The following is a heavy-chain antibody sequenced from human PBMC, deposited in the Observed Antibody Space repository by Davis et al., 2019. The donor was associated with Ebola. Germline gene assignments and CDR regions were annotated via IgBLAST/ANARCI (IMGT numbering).Heavy chain of an antibody. CDR2: INHSGST. Sequence: PSETLSLTCAVYGGSFSGYYWSWIRQPPGKGLEWIGEINHSGSTNYNPSLKSRVTISVDTSKNQFSLKLSSVTAADTAVYYCARRPYCSGGSCYNWFDPWGQGTLVTVSS. CDR1: GGSFSGYY. J-gene: IGHJ5*02. V-gene: IGHV4-34*01. CDR3: ARRPYCSGGSCYNWFDP. D-gene: IGHD2-15*01.